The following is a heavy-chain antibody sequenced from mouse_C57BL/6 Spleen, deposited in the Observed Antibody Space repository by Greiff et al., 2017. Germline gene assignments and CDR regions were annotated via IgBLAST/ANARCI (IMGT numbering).Heavy chain of an antibody. D-gene: IGHD2-3*01. CDR3: ARSDDCYYPLDY. CDR1: GFTFSDYG. V-gene: IGHV5-17*01. CDR2: ISSGSSTI. J-gene: IGHJ4*01. Sequence: EVQLVESGGGLVKPGGSLKLSCAASGFTFSDYGMHWVRQAPEKGLEWVAYISSGSSTIYYADTVKGRFTISRDNAKKTLFLQMTSLRSEDTAMYYCARSDDCYYPLDYWGQGTSVTVSS.